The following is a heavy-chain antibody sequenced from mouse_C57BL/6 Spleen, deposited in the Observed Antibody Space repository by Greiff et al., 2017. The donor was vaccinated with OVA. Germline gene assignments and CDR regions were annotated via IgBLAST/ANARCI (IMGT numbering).Heavy chain of an antibody. D-gene: IGHD1-1*01. Sequence: EVMLVESGGGLVQPGGSLSLSCAASGFTFTDYYMSWVRQPPGRALEWLGFIRNKANGYTTEYSASVKGRFTISRDNSQSILYLQMNALRAEDSATYYCARFGGSEAIDYWGQGTSVTVSS. CDR1: GFTFTDYY. J-gene: IGHJ4*01. CDR3: ARFGGSEAIDY. V-gene: IGHV7-3*01. CDR2: IRNKANGYTT.